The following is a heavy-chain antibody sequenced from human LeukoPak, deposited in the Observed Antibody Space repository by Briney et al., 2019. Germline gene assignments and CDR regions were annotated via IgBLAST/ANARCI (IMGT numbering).Heavy chain of an antibody. CDR2: INPNSGGT. CDR3: AGRKPDCSGAYCTFDY. V-gene: IGHV1-2*02. Sequence: ASVKVSCKASGYTFTGYYMHWVRQAPGQGLEWMGWINPNSGGTNYAQKFQGRVTMTRDTSISTAYMELSSPTSDDTAVYYCAGRKPDCSGAYCTFDYWGQGTLVTVSS. J-gene: IGHJ4*02. D-gene: IGHD2-15*01. CDR1: GYTFTGYY.